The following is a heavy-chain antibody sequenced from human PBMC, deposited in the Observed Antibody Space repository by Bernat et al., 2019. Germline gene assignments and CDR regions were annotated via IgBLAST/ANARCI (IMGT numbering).Heavy chain of an antibody. Sequence: QVQLVQSGAEVKKPGASVKVSCKASGYTFTGYYMHWVRQAPGQGLEWMGWINPNSGDTNYAQKFQGWVTMTRDTSISTAYMELSRLRSDDTAVYYCAREYGDPNYYYYGMDVWGQGTTVTISS. D-gene: IGHD4-17*01. J-gene: IGHJ6*02. CDR3: AREYGDPNYYYYGMDV. CDR2: INPNSGDT. V-gene: IGHV1-2*04. CDR1: GYTFTGYY.